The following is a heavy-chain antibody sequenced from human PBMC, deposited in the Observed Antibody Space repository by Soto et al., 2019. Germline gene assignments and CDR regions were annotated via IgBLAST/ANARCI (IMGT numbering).Heavy chain of an antibody. Sequence: SETLSLTCAVYGGSFSGYYWSWIRQPPGKGLEWIGEINHSGSTNYNPSLKSRVTISVDTSKNQFSLKLSSVTAADTAVYYCASGPRGPIFDYWGQGTLVTVSS. CDR2: INHSGST. CDR3: ASGPRGPIFDY. V-gene: IGHV4-34*01. CDR1: GGSFSGYY. J-gene: IGHJ4*02.